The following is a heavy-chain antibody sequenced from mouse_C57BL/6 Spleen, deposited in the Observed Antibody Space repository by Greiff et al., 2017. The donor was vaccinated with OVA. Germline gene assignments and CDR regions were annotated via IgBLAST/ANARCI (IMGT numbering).Heavy chain of an antibody. CDR3: ARTTAQVPFDY. CDR1: GYTFTSYW. CDR2: IHPNSGST. D-gene: IGHD3-2*02. Sequence: QVQLQQSGAELVKPGASVKLSCKASGYTFTSYWMHWVKQRPGQGLEWIGMIHPNSGSTNYNEKFKSKATLTVDKSSSTAYMQLSSLTSEDSAVYYCARTTAQVPFDYWGQGTTLTVSA. V-gene: IGHV1-64*01. J-gene: IGHJ2*01.